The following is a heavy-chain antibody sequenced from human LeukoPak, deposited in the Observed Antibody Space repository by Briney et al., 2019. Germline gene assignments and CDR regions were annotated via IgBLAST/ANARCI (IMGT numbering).Heavy chain of an antibody. Sequence: SETLSLTCTVSGGSIGTCYWSWVRQSPGKGLEWIGYIYVTGNRYNPYLQSRVTISVDTSRNQFFLKMSSVTAADTAVYYCARHIGGGIEDMDVWGKGTKVTVSS. CDR2: IYVTGN. CDR3: ARHIGGGIEDMDV. D-gene: IGHD3-16*02. J-gene: IGHJ6*03. CDR1: GGSIGTCY. V-gene: IGHV4-59*08.